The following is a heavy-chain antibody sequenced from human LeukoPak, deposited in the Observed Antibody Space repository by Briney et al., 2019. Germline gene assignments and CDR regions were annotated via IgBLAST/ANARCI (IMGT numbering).Heavy chain of an antibody. CDR2: ISGSGGST. V-gene: IGHV3-23*01. D-gene: IGHD6-19*01. CDR1: GFTFSSYA. Sequence: GGSLRLSCAASGFTFSSYAMSWVRQAPGKGLEWVSAISGSGGSTYYADSVKGRFTISRDNSKNTLYLQMNSLRAEDTAVYYCAKLHSSGRYYSKSDWGQGTLVTVSS. J-gene: IGHJ4*02. CDR3: AKLHSSGRYYSKSD.